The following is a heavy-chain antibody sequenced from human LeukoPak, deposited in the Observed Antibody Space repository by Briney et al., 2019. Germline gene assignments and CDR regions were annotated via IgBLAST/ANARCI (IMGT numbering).Heavy chain of an antibody. Sequence: SVKVSCKASGGTFSSYAISWVRQAPGQGLEWMGGIIAIFGTANFAQKFQGRVTITTDESTSTAYMELSSLRSEDTAVYYCAREGGNGSGSYYNLYFDYWGQGTLVTVSS. V-gene: IGHV1-69*05. CDR3: AREGGNGSGSYYNLYFDY. CDR2: IIAIFGTA. J-gene: IGHJ4*02. CDR1: GGTFSSYA. D-gene: IGHD3-10*01.